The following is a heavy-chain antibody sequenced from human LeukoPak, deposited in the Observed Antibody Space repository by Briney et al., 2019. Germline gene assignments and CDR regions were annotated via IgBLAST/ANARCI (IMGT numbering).Heavy chain of an antibody. CDR3: ASLSYYHDRSAFDY. CDR2: IYPGDSDT. CDR1: GYSFTSYW. V-gene: IGHV5-51*01. D-gene: IGHD3-22*01. Sequence: KYGESLKISCKGSGYSFTSYWIGWVRQMPGKGLEWMGIIYPGDSDTKYSPSFQGQVTISADKSISTAYLQWSSLKASDTAMYYCASLSYYHDRSAFDYWGQGTLVTVSS. J-gene: IGHJ4*02.